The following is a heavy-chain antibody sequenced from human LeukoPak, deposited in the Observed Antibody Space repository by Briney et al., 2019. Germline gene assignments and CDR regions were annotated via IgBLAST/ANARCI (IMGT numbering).Heavy chain of an antibody. CDR3: ARLLPPGIAAAGEFGQRKFFDY. Sequence: SETLSLTCAVYGGSFSGYYWSWIRQPPGKGLEFIGEINHSGNTNYNYSPSLKSRVTISVDTSKNQFSLKLSSVTAADTAVYYCARLLPPGIAAAGEFGQRKFFDYWGQGTLVTVSS. CDR1: GGSFSGYY. CDR2: INHSGNT. V-gene: IGHV4-34*01. J-gene: IGHJ4*02. D-gene: IGHD6-13*01.